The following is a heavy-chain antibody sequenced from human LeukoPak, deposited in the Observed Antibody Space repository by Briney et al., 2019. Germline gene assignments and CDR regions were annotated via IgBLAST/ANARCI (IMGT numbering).Heavy chain of an antibody. CDR3: VRDPGRSGSTP. CDR1: GFTFSSYW. J-gene: IGHJ5*02. CDR2: TNSDGSRT. V-gene: IGHV3-74*01. D-gene: IGHD1-26*01. Sequence: GGSLRLSCTASGFTFSSYWMHWVRQAPGKGLVWVSHTNSDGSRTSYADSVKGRFTISRDNAKNTLYLQMNSLRAENTAVYYCVRDPGRSGSTPWGQGTLVTVSS.